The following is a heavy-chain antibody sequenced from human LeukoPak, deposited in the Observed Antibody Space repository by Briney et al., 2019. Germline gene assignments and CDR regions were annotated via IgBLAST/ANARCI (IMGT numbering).Heavy chain of an antibody. J-gene: IGHJ4*02. D-gene: IGHD3-9*01. CDR3: ARVSYSDVLTGYYLDY. CDR2: IFIAGGR. Sequence: VTTIFIAGGRHYVDSVKGRFTISRDNSRNTLYLQMNSLRPEDTAVYYCARVSYSDVLTGYYLDYWGQGTAVTVSS. V-gene: IGHV3/OR16-10*01.